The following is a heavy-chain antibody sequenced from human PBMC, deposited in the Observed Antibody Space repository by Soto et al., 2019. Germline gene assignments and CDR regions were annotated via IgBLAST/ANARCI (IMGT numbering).Heavy chain of an antibody. J-gene: IGHJ6*02. CDR2: IYGTGNT. CDR3: RSSSRYSTDV. V-gene: IGHV4-39*01. Sequence: QLQLQESGPGLVKPSETLSLSCTVSGGSITSSFYWGWIRQPPGKGLEWIGSIYGTGNTYYNPSLKGRVPISADASKNQFSLTLISVTAADTAVYYCRSSSRYSTDVWGQGATVTVSS. D-gene: IGHD6-13*01. CDR1: GGSITSSFY.